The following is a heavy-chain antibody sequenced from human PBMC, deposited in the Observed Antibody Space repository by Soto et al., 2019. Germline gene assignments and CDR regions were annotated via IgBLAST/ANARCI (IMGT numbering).Heavy chain of an antibody. D-gene: IGHD3-3*01. Sequence: GGSLRLSCAASGFTFSSYEMNWVRQAPGKGLEWVSYISSSGSTIYYADSVKGRFTISRDNAKNSLYLQMNSLRAEDTAVYYCARDGGPLRFLEGVGYYYYYGMDVWGQGTTVTVSS. V-gene: IGHV3-48*03. CDR2: ISSSGSTI. J-gene: IGHJ6*02. CDR1: GFTFSSYE. CDR3: ARDGGPLRFLEGVGYYYYYGMDV.